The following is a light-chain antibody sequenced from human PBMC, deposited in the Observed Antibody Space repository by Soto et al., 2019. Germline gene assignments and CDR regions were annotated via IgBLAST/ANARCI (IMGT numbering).Light chain of an antibody. CDR1: QSVSSY. V-gene: IGKV3-11*01. Sequence: EIVLTLSPATLSLSPGERATLSCRASQSVSSYLAWYQQKPGQAPRLLIYDASNRATGIPARFSGSGSGTDFTLTISSLEPEDFAVYYCQRGTFGPGTKVDIK. J-gene: IGKJ3*01. CDR2: DAS. CDR3: QRGT.